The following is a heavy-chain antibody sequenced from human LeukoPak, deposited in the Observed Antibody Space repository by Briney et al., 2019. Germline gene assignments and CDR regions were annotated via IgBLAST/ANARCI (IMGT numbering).Heavy chain of an antibody. Sequence: GGSLGLSCAASGFTFSSYAMHWVRQAPGKGLEWVAVISYDGSNKYYADSVKGRFTISRDNSKDTLYLQMNSLRAEDTAVYYGARATYDFRLDWGQGTLVTVSS. V-gene: IGHV3-30-3*01. J-gene: IGHJ4*02. CDR1: GFTFSSYA. CDR2: ISYDGSNK. D-gene: IGHD3-3*01. CDR3: ARATYDFRLD.